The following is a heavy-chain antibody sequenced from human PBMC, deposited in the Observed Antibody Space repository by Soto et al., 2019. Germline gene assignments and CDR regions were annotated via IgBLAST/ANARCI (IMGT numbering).Heavy chain of an antibody. CDR2: ISYDGSNK. D-gene: IGHD3-22*01. CDR1: GFTFSSYG. V-gene: IGHV3-30*03. J-gene: IGHJ4*02. Sequence: QVQLVESGGDVVQPGRSLILSCAASGFTFSSYGMHWVRQAPGKGLEWVAVISYDGSNKYYADSVKGRFTISKDNSKNTLYLQMNSLRAEDTAVYYCATQFYYYDSSGYYPQTGNYFDYWGQGTLVTVSS. CDR3: ATQFYYYDSSGYYPQTGNYFDY.